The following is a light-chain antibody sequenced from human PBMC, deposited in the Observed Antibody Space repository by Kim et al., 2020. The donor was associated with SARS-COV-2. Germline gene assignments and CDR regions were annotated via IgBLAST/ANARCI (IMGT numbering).Light chain of an antibody. Sequence: RETVTLTCASSPGAVTPTHYPYWFQKKPGEVPRTLVFDTGSRHSWTPARFSGSLSGDKAVLTLAGAQPEDEGDYYCLLSFSGIRVFGGGTQLTVL. CDR2: DTG. CDR3: LLSFSGIRV. V-gene: IGLV7-46*01. CDR1: PGAVTPTHY. J-gene: IGLJ3*02.